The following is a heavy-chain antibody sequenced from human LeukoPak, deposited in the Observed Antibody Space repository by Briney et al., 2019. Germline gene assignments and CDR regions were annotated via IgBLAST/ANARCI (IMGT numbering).Heavy chain of an antibody. Sequence: GGSLRLSCAVSGFSFSTYGMSWVRQAPGKGLKWVSVICSGGSTNYADSVKGRFTISRDNPKNTLYLQMNSLRAEDTAVYYCARDSPRTGGGGSHFDYWGQGTLVTVSS. CDR1: GFSFSTYG. CDR3: ARDSPRTGGGGSHFDY. CDR2: ICSGGST. V-gene: IGHV3-66*01. J-gene: IGHJ4*02. D-gene: IGHD1-1*01.